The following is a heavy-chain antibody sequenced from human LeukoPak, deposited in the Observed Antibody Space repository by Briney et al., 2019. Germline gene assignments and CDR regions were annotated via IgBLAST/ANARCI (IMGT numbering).Heavy chain of an antibody. CDR2: INPNSGGT. Sequence: ASVKVSCKASGGTFSSYAISWVRQAPGQGLEWMGWINPNSGGTNYAQKFQGRVTMTRDTSISTAYMELSRLRSDDTAVYYCARDPVGAAAYDYWGQGTLVTVSS. J-gene: IGHJ4*02. D-gene: IGHD6-13*01. CDR1: GGTFSSYA. V-gene: IGHV1-2*02. CDR3: ARDPVGAAAYDY.